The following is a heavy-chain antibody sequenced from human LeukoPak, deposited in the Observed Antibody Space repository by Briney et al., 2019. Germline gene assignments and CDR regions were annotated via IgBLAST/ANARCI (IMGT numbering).Heavy chain of an antibody. CDR3: ARDQYDTWSRRGNFDS. CDR2: IKQDGSEK. J-gene: IGHJ4*02. Sequence: GGSLRLSCAASGFTFSSYWMSWVRQAPGKGLEWVANIKQDGSEKYYVDSVKGRFTNSRDNTKNSLYLQMNSLRAEDTAVFYCARDQYDTWSRRGNFDSWGQGTLVIVSS. V-gene: IGHV3-7*03. CDR1: GFTFSSYW. D-gene: IGHD3-3*01.